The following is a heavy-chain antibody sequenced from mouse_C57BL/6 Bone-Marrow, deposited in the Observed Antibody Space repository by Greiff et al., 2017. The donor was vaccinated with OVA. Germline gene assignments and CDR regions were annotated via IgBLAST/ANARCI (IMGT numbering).Heavy chain of an antibody. V-gene: IGHV14-4*01. CDR1: GFNIKDDY. D-gene: IGHD2-4*01. CDR2: IDPENGDT. Sequence: VHVKQSGAELVRPGASVKLSCTASGFNIKDDYMHWVKQRPEQGLEWIGWIDPENGDTDYASKFQGKATITADTSSNTAYLQLSSLTSEDTAVYYCTTEGDYAGLGYWGQGTLVTVSA. J-gene: IGHJ3*01. CDR3: TTEGDYAGLGY.